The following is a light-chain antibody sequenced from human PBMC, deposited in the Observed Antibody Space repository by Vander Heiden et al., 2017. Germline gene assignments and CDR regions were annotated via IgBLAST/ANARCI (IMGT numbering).Light chain of an antibody. CDR1: QDISNY. J-gene: IGKJ3*01. CDR3: QQYYNLPHF. V-gene: IGKV1-33*01. Sequence: DIQMTQSPSSLSASVGDRVTITCQASQDISNYLNWYQQKPGKAPKLLIYDASNLETGVPSRFSGSGSGTDFTFTISSLQPEDIATYYCQQYYNLPHFFGPGTKVDIK. CDR2: DAS.